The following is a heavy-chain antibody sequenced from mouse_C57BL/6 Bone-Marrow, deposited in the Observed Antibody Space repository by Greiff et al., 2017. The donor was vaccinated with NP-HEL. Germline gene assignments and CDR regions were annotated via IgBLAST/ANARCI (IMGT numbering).Heavy chain of an antibody. CDR2: IHPNSGST. V-gene: IGHV1-64*01. Sequence: PLLHPFSYLFTPVASVPLSFTSSFSPFTIYWIPWVNPMPVQGLYWIGIIHPNSGSTNYNEKFKSNATLTVDKSSSTAYMQLSSLTSEDSAVYYCAREGLFDYWGQGTTLTVSS. J-gene: IGHJ2*01. CDR1: FSPFTIYW. CDR3: AREGLFDY.